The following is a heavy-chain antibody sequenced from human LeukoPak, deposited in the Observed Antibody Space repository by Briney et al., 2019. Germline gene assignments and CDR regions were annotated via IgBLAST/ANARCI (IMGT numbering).Heavy chain of an antibody. CDR2: ITNTGTTI. CDR3: ARVGGSGNNYYYYYMDV. Sequence: GGSLRLSCAASGFTFSSYEMNWVRQAPGKGLEWVSYITNTGTTIYYADSVKGRFTISRDNAKNSLYLQMNSLRAEDTAVYYCARVGGSGNNYYYYYMDVWGKGTTVTISS. J-gene: IGHJ6*03. D-gene: IGHD3-10*01. V-gene: IGHV3-48*03. CDR1: GFTFSSYE.